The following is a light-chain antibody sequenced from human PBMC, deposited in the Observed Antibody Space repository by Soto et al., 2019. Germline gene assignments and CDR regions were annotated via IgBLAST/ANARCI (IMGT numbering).Light chain of an antibody. CDR1: QSVSSY. CDR3: QQYGSSPQT. Sequence: DSVLTQSPGTLSLSPGERATLSCRASQSVSSYLAWYQQKPGQVPRLLIYGASSRATGISDRFSGSGSGTDFTLNISRLEPEDFAVYYCQQYGSSPQTFGQGTKVDIK. CDR2: GAS. V-gene: IGKV3-20*01. J-gene: IGKJ1*01.